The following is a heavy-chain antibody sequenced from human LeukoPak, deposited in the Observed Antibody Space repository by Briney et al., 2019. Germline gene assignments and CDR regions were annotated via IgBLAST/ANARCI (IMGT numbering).Heavy chain of an antibody. V-gene: IGHV3-23*01. CDR2: ISGSGGST. D-gene: IGHD6-19*01. CDR3: AKSLVAGSLFDY. J-gene: IGHJ4*02. CDR1: GFTFSSYA. Sequence: GGSLRLSCAASGFTFSSYAMSWVRQAPGKGLEWVSAISGSGGSTYYAGSVKGRFTISRDNSKNTLYLQMNSLRAEDTAVYYCAKSLVAGSLFDYWGQRTLVTVSS.